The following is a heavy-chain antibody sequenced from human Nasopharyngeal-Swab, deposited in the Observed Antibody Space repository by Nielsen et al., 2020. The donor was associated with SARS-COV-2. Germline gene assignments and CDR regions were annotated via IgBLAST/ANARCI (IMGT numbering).Heavy chain of an antibody. CDR3: ARSCSSTSCFWNYYGMDV. V-gene: IGHV4-61*01. Sequence: SETLSLTCTVSGGSVSSGSYYWSWIRQPPGKGLEWIGYIYYSGSTNYNPSLKSRVTISVDTSKNQFSLKLNSVTAADTAVYYCARSCSSTSCFWNYYGMDVWGQGTTVTVSS. CDR2: IYYSGST. J-gene: IGHJ6*02. D-gene: IGHD2-2*01. CDR1: GGSVSSGSYY.